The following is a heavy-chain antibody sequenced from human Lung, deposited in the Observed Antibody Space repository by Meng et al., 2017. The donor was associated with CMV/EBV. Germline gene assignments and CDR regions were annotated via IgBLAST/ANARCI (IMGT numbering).Heavy chain of an antibody. CDR2: ISYTGNTI. CDR3: ARDAYGVIDSYYFDY. CDR1: GFTFSGYE. D-gene: IGHD4-17*01. V-gene: IGHV3-48*03. Sequence: GGSLRLXCAASGFTFSGYEMNWVRQAPGKGLEWVSYISYTGNTISYADSVKGRFTISRDNAKNSLFLQMNSLRAEDTAIYYCARDAYGVIDSYYFDYWGQGKXVNGAS. J-gene: IGHJ4*02.